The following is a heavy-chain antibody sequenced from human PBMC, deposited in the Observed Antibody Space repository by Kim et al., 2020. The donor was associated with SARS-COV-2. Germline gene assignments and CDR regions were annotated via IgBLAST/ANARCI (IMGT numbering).Heavy chain of an antibody. CDR1: GGSISSSSYY. D-gene: IGHD3-10*01. V-gene: IGHV4-39*01. J-gene: IGHJ4*02. CDR3: ARGYGSGSSDY. CDR2: IYYSGST. Sequence: SETLSLTCTVSGGSISSSSYYWGWIRQPPGKGLEWIGSIYYSGSTYYNPSLKSRVTISVDTSKNQFSLKLSSVTAADTAVYYCARGYGSGSSDYWGQGTLFTVSS.